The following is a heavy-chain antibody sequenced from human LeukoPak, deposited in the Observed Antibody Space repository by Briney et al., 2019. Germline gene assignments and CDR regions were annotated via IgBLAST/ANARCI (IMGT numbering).Heavy chain of an antibody. V-gene: IGHV3-23*01. CDR3: AKDRYSMYYYDSSGYYEIDY. CDR1: GFTFSSYA. J-gene: IGHJ4*02. CDR2: ISGSGGST. D-gene: IGHD3-22*01. Sequence: GRSLRLSCAASGFTFSSYAMSWVRQAPGKGLEWVSAISGSGGSTYYADSVKGRFTISRDNSKNTLYLQMNSLRAEDTAVYYCAKDRYSMYYYDSSGYYEIDYWGQGTLVTVSS.